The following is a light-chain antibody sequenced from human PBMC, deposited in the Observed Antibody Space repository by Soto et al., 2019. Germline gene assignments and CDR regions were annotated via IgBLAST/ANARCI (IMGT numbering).Light chain of an antibody. CDR1: QSIGRY. CDR2: DVS. J-gene: IGKJ2*02. CDR3: QQSFSAPRT. V-gene: IGKV1-39*01. Sequence: DLQMTQAPSSLSASVGDRVTVTCRASQSIGRYLNWYQQKPGKAPKLLIYDVSSLQTGVPSRFSGDESGTDFTLTISGLKPEDFATYYCQQSFSAPRTFGQGTKLEIQ.